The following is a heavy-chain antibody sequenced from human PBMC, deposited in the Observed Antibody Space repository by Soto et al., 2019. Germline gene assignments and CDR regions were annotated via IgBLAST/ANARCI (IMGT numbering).Heavy chain of an antibody. J-gene: IGHJ6*02. CDR2: IIPIFGTA. V-gene: IGHV1-69*06. CDR3: ARFSNSDFWSGYPYYYYYGMDV. Sequence: SVKVSCKASGDTFSSYAISWVRQARGQGLGWMGGIIPIFGTANYAQKFQGRVTITADKSTSTADMELSSLRSEDTAVYYCARFSNSDFWSGYPYYYYYGMDVWGQGTTVTVS. CDR1: GDTFSSYA. D-gene: IGHD3-3*01.